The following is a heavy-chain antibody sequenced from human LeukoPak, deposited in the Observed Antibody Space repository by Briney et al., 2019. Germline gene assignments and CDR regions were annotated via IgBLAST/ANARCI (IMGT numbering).Heavy chain of an antibody. D-gene: IGHD7-27*01. Sequence: ASVKVSCKASGYTFTGYYMHWVRQAPGQGLEWMGIINSSGGTTSYAQKFQGRVTMTRDTSTSTVYMELSSLRAEDTAVYYCARANWGWYFDYWGQGTVVTVSS. V-gene: IGHV1-46*01. CDR2: INSSGGTT. J-gene: IGHJ4*02. CDR1: GYTFTGYY. CDR3: ARANWGWYFDY.